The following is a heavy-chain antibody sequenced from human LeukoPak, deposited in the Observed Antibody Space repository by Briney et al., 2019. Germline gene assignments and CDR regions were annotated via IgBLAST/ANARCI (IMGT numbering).Heavy chain of an antibody. CDR2: ISAYNGNT. J-gene: IGHJ6*03. V-gene: IGHV1-18*01. CDR3: ARGDSSDYYDYYYMDV. D-gene: IGHD3-22*01. CDR1: GYTFTSYG. Sequence: ASVKVSCKASGYTFTSYGISWVRQAPGQGLEWMGWISAYNGNTNYAQKLQGRVTMTTDTSTSTAYMKLRSLRSDDTAVYYCARGDSSDYYDYYYMDVWRKGTTVTVSS.